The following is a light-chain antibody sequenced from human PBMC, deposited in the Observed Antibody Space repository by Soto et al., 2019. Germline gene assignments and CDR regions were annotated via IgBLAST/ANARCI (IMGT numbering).Light chain of an antibody. CDR3: QHRSSWPLT. V-gene: IGKV3-11*01. J-gene: IGKJ4*01. CDR2: DVS. CDR1: QSISTN. Sequence: EVVLTQSPATLSLSPGERATLSCRASQSISTNLAWYQQKPGQAPRLLIYDVSDRATGIPARFSGSGSGTDFTLTISILEPEDFAVYYCQHRSSWPLTFGGGTKVDIK.